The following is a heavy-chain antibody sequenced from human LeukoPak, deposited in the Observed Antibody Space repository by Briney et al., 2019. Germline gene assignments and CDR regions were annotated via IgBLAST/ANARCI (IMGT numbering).Heavy chain of an antibody. Sequence: SETLSLTCAVSGGSISSGGYSWSWIRQPPGKGLEWIGYIYHSGSTYYNPSLKSRVTISVDRSKNQFSLKLSSVTAADTAVYYCARRGYVRPFDYWGQGTLVTVSS. CDR1: GGSISSGGYS. V-gene: IGHV4-30-2*01. J-gene: IGHJ4*02. CDR2: IYHSGST. CDR3: ARRGYVRPFDY. D-gene: IGHD5-12*01.